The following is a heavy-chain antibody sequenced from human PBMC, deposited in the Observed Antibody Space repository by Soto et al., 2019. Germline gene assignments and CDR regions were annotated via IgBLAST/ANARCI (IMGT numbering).Heavy chain of an antibody. Sequence: SETLSLTCTVSGGSISSGGYYWSWIRQHPGKGLEWIGYIYYSGSTYYNPSLKSRVTISVDTSKNQFSLKLSSVTAADTAVYYCARSRIGGYSYGAGRINFDYWGQGTLVTVSS. D-gene: IGHD5-18*01. V-gene: IGHV4-31*03. CDR2: IYYSGST. J-gene: IGHJ4*02. CDR1: GGSISSGGYY. CDR3: ARSRIGGYSYGAGRINFDY.